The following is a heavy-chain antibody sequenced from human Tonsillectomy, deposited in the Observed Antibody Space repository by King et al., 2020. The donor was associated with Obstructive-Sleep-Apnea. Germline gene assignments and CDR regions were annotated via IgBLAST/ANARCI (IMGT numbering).Heavy chain of an antibody. V-gene: IGHV3-9*02. CDR1: GFTSDDYA. D-gene: IGHD6-19*01. J-gene: IGHJ4*02. Sequence: QLVQSGGGLVQPGRSLRLSCAASGFTSDDYAMHWVRQAPGKGLEWVSGINWNTDTIGYADSVKGRFTISRDNAKNSLFLQMNSLRPEDTALYYCAKDMSSGWYGPLDHWGQGTLVTVSS. CDR3: AKDMSSGWYGPLDH. CDR2: INWNTDTI.